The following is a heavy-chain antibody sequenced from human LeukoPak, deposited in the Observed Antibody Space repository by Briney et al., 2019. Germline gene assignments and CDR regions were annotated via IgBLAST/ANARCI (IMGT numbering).Heavy chain of an antibody. CDR2: IYHSGST. CDR1: GYSISSGYY. Sequence: PSETLSLTCIVSGYSISSGYYWVWIRQPPGKGLEWIGSIYHSGSTLYNPPLKSRVTISVDTSKNKFSLKLSSVTAADTAMYYCARDQPYMDVWGEGTTVTVSS. V-gene: IGHV4-38-2*02. J-gene: IGHJ6*03. CDR3: ARDQPYMDV.